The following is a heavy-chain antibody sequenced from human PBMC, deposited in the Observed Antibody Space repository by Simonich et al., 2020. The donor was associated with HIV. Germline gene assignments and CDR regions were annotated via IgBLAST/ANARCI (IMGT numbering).Heavy chain of an antibody. Sequence: EVQLVESGGGLVQPGRSLRLSCAASGFTFDDYAMHWVRKAPGKGLEGVSGISWNSGSIGYADSVKGRFTISRDNAKNSLYLQMNSLRAEDTALYYCAKDKGAYYGSGSPVYWGQGTLVTVSS. CDR2: ISWNSGSI. J-gene: IGHJ4*02. CDR3: AKDKGAYYGSGSPVY. CDR1: GFTFDDYA. V-gene: IGHV3-9*01. D-gene: IGHD3-10*01.